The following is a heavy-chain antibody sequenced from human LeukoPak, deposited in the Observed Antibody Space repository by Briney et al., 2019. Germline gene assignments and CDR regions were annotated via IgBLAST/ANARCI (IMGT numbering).Heavy chain of an antibody. J-gene: IGHJ5*02. CDR1: GYTFTGYY. Sequence: ASVKVSCKASGYTFTGYYMHWVRQAPGQGLEWMGWINPNSGGTNYAQKFQGRVTMTRDTSISTAYMELSRLRSDDTAVYYCARGPLPWLRQPLWLTFDPWGQGTLVTVSS. D-gene: IGHD2-2*01. V-gene: IGHV1-2*02. CDR3: ARGPLPWLRQPLWLTFDP. CDR2: INPNSGGT.